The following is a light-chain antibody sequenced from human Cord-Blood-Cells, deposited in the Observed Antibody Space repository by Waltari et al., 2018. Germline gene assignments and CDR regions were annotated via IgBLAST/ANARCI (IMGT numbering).Light chain of an antibody. CDR2: GAA. Sequence: EIVMTQSPATLSVSPVERATLSCRARQSVSSNLTWYQQKPGQAPRLLIYGAATSATGIPARFSGSGSGTEFTLTISSLQSEDFAVYYCQQYNNWPPLTFGGGTKVEIK. CDR3: QQYNNWPPLT. J-gene: IGKJ4*01. CDR1: QSVSSN. V-gene: IGKV3-15*01.